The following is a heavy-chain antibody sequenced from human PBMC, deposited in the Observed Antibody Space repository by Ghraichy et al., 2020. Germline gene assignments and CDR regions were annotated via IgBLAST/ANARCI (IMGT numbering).Heavy chain of an antibody. CDR3: ARDGAVVVVITGNHYYYYGMDV. CDR2: ISAYNGNT. D-gene: IGHD3-22*01. V-gene: IGHV1-18*01. J-gene: IGHJ6*02. CDR1: GYTFTSYG. Sequence: ASVKVSCKASGYTFTSYGISWVRQAPGQGLEWMGWISAYNGNTNYAQKLQGRVTMTTDTSTSTAYMELRSLRSDDTAVYYCARDGAVVVVITGNHYYYYGMDVWGQGTTVTVSS.